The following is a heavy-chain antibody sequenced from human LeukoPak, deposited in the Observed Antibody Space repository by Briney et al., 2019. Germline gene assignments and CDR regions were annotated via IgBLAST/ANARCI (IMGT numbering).Heavy chain of an antibody. V-gene: IGHV1-18*01. D-gene: IGHD3-10*01. CDR3: ARSIGVLWFGVALGMDV. J-gene: IGHJ6*02. Sequence: GASVKVSCKASGYTVTSYGISWVRQAPGQGLEWMGWISAYNGDTNYAQKLQGRVTMTTDTSTSTAYMELRSLRSDDTAVYYCARSIGVLWFGVALGMDVWGQGTTVTVSS. CDR2: ISAYNGDT. CDR1: GYTVTSYG.